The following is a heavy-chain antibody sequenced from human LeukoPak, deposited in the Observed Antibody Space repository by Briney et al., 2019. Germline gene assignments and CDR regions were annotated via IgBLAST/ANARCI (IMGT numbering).Heavy chain of an antibody. CDR1: GYSISSGYY. J-gene: IGHJ1*01. CDR2: FYYSGST. Sequence: SETLSLTCTVSGYSISSGYYWGWIRQAPGKGLEWIGCFYYSGSTSYNPSLKSRVTISIDTSKNQFSLKLTSVTAADTAVYYCASQSSPRFWGQGTLVTVSS. CDR3: ASQSSPRF. D-gene: IGHD6-13*01. V-gene: IGHV4-38-2*02.